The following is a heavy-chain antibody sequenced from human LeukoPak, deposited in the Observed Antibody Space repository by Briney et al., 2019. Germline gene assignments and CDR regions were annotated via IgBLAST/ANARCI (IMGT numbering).Heavy chain of an antibody. CDR1: GFTFSSYG. Sequence: PGRSLRLSCAASGFTFSSYGMHWVRQAPGKGLEWVSAISGSGGSTYYADSVKGRFTISRDNSKNTLYLQMNSLRAEDTAVYYCANPSPDRFDYWGQGTLVTVSS. D-gene: IGHD2-2*01. V-gene: IGHV3-23*01. CDR3: ANPSPDRFDY. CDR2: ISGSGGST. J-gene: IGHJ4*02.